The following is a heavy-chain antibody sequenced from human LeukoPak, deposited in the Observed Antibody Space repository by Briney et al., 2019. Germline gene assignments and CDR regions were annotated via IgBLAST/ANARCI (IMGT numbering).Heavy chain of an antibody. Sequence: ASVKVSCKASGYTFTGYYMHWVRQAPGQGLEWMGWINPNSGGTNYAQKFQGRVTMTRDTSISTAYMELSRLRSDDTAVYYCARDLSDDVAPAASGSDPWGQGTLVTVSS. CDR1: GYTFTGYY. J-gene: IGHJ5*02. V-gene: IGHV1-2*02. CDR2: INPNSGGT. D-gene: IGHD2-2*01. CDR3: ARDLSDDVAPAASGSDP.